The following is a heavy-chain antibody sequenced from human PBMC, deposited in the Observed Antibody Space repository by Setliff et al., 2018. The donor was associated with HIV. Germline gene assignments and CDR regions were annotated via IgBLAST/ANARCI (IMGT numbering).Heavy chain of an antibody. J-gene: IGHJ3*01. CDR1: GYMFSSYG. CDR2: ISGYNGNT. V-gene: IGHV1-18*01. Sequence: ASVKVSCKTSGYMFSSYGISWVRQAPGQGLEWMGWISGYNGNTKYVQKFQGRVTMTTDTSTSTVYMELRSLRSDDTAVYYCARVPYRSAWFSGGHDAFDVWGQGTMVTVSS. D-gene: IGHD6-19*01. CDR3: ARVPYRSAWFSGGHDAFDV.